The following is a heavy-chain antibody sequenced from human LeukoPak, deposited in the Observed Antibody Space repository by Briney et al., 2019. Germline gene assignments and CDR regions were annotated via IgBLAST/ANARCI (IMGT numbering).Heavy chain of an antibody. CDR1: GFTFSSYA. Sequence: GGSLRLSCAASGFTFSSYAMSWVRQAPGKGPEWVSTIYNSGAPTYSADSVKGRFTISRDNSKDTLYLHMTSLRADDTAVYYCAKPRGGDSWAFDIWGHGTMVAVSS. CDR3: AKPRGGDSWAFDI. CDR2: IYNSGAPT. D-gene: IGHD2-21*02. J-gene: IGHJ3*02. V-gene: IGHV3-23*01.